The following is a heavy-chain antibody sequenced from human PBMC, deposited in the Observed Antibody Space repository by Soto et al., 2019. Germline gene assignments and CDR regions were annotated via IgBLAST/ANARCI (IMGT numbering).Heavy chain of an antibody. V-gene: IGHV1-18*01. CDR2: VSAYNGNT. D-gene: IGHD3-9*01. CDR1: GYTFSSYG. J-gene: IGHJ4*02. Sequence: QVQLVQSGAEVKKPGASVKVSCKASGYTFSSYGISWVRQAPGHGLEWVGWVSAYNGNTNYAQKLQGRVTMTTDTSTTTVHMELRSLRSDDTAVYYCARDSGADYDVLTGYHPFDSWSQGTLVTVSS. CDR3: ARDSGADYDVLTGYHPFDS.